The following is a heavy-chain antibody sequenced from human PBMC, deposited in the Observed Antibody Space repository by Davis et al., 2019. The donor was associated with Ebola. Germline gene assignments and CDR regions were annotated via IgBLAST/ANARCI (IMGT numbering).Heavy chain of an antibody. J-gene: IGHJ3*02. Sequence: PSETLSLTCAVYGGSFSGYYWSWIRQPPGKGLEWIGEINHSGSTNYNPSLKSRVTISVDTSKNQFSLKLSSVTAADTAVYYCATMLYCSGGSCYSDDAFDIWGQGTMVTVSS. CDR3: ATMLYCSGGSCYSDDAFDI. D-gene: IGHD2-15*01. CDR2: INHSGST. CDR1: GGSFSGYY. V-gene: IGHV4-34*01.